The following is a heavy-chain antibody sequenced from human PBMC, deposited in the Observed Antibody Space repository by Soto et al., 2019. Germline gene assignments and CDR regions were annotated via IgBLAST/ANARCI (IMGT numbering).Heavy chain of an antibody. D-gene: IGHD3-10*01. V-gene: IGHV4-39*01. Sequence: QLQLQESGPGLVKPSETLSLTCTVSGGSISSSSYYWGWIRQPPGKGLEWIGSIYYSGSTYYNPSLKSRVTISVDTSKNQFSRKLSSVTAADTAVYYCARRGWFGELYWFDPWGQGTLVTVSS. J-gene: IGHJ5*02. CDR1: GGSISSSSYY. CDR3: ARRGWFGELYWFDP. CDR2: IYYSGST.